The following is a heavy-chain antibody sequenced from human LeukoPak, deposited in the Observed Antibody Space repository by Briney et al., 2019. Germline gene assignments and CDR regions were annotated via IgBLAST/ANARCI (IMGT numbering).Heavy chain of an antibody. CDR2: ISAYNGNT. Sequence: GASVKVSCKASGYTFTSYGISWVRQAPGQGLEWMGWISAYNGNTNYAQKLQGRVTMTTDTSTSTAYMELRSLRSDDTAVYYCARVSTYYYDSSGSPDYWGQGTLVTVSS. J-gene: IGHJ4*02. V-gene: IGHV1-18*01. D-gene: IGHD3-22*01. CDR3: ARVSTYYYDSSGSPDY. CDR1: GYTFTSYG.